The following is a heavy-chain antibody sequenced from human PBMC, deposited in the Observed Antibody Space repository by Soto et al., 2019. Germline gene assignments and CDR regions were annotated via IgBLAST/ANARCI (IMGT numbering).Heavy chain of an antibody. CDR1: GYTFTSYG. J-gene: IGHJ4*02. Sequence: QVQLVQSGGEVKKPGASVKVSCKASGYTFTSYGSSWVRQAPGQGLEWMGWINAYIGNTNYAQKVRGRVTMTTDTSTSTAYMELRSLRSDDTAVYYCARDVGYGLIDGWGQGTLVTVSS. CDR2: INAYIGNT. D-gene: IGHD5-18*01. CDR3: ARDVGYGLIDG. V-gene: IGHV1-18*01.